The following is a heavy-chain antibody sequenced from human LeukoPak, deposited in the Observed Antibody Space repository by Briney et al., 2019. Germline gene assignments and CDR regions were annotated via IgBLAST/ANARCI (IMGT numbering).Heavy chain of an antibody. CDR2: IYWNDDK. J-gene: IGHJ4*02. D-gene: IGHD6-13*01. CDR1: GFSLSTSGVG. Sequence: ESGPTLVKPTQTLTLTCTFSGFSLSTSGVGVGWIRQPLGKALEWLALIYWNDDKRYSPSLKSRLTITKDTSKNQVVLTMTNMDPVDTATYYRAHRPAYSSSWYDYYFDYWGQGTLVTVSS. V-gene: IGHV2-5*01. CDR3: AHRPAYSSSWYDYYFDY.